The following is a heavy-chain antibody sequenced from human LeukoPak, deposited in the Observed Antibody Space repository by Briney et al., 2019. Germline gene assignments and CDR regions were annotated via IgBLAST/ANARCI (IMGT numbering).Heavy chain of an antibody. CDR3: ARHGVQLWLPGYFDL. CDR1: GGSFSGYY. CDR2: INHSGST. Sequence: SETLSLTCGVYGGSFSGYYWSWIRQPPGKGLEWIGEINHSGSTNYNPSLKSRVTISVDTSKNQFSLKLSSVTAADTAVYYCARHGVQLWLPGYFDLWGRGTLVTVSS. J-gene: IGHJ2*01. D-gene: IGHD5-18*01. V-gene: IGHV4-34*01.